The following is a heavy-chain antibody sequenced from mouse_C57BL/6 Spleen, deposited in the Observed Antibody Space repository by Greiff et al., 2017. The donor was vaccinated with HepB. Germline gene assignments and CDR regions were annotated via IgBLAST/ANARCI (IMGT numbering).Heavy chain of an antibody. Sequence: VKVVESGPGLVAPSQSLSITCTVSGFSLTSYGVSWVRQPPGKGLEWLGVIWGDGSTNYHSALISRLSISKDNSKSQVFLKLNSLQTDDTATYYCAKPKIYYYGSSYGYAMDYWGQGTSVTVSS. CDR3: AKPKIYYYGSSYGYAMDY. V-gene: IGHV2-3*01. CDR1: GFSLTSYG. J-gene: IGHJ4*01. D-gene: IGHD1-1*01. CDR2: IWGDGST.